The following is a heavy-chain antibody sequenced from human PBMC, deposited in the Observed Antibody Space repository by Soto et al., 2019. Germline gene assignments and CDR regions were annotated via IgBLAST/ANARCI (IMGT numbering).Heavy chain of an antibody. CDR1: GDSFTPSW. J-gene: IGHJ6*02. CDR2: IFPGDSNI. CDR3: ARQGILGPALYFYYMDV. V-gene: IGHV5-51*01. D-gene: IGHD1-26*01. Sequence: GESLKLSYTGSGDSFTPSWIGWVRQMPGKGLEWMGIIFPGDSNIRYNPAFQGQVTISADKSSSTAYLQWSSLKASDTAIYYCARQGILGPALYFYYMDVWGQGTTVTVS.